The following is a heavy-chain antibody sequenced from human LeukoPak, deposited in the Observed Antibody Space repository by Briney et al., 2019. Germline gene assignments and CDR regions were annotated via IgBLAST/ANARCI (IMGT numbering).Heavy chain of an antibody. CDR3: ARAPHLLWFGESPDAFDI. D-gene: IGHD3-10*01. V-gene: IGHV4-34*01. CDR2: IYYSGST. CDR1: GGSFSGYY. Sequence: SETLSLTCAVYGGSFSGYYWSWIRQPPGKGLEWIGSIYYSGSTYYNPSLKSRVTISVDTSKNQFSLKLSSVTAAGTAVYYCARAPHLLWFGESPDAFDIWGQGTMVTVSS. J-gene: IGHJ3*02.